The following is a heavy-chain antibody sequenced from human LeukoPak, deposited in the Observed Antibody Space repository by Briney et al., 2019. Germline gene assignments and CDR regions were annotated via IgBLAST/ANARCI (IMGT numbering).Heavy chain of an antibody. CDR2: ISSNGGX. V-gene: IGHV4-4*07. CDR1: GGSIDSYH. D-gene: IGHD4-23*01. Sequence: SETLSLTCSVSGGSIDSYHCXXXXXXAXXXXEWIGRISSNGGXXXXXSXXXRXXXSLDKSKNQVSLKLSSMMAADTARYYCVRGGGWWELPTWGQGILVIVSS. J-gene: IGHJ5*02. CDR3: VRGGGWWELPT.